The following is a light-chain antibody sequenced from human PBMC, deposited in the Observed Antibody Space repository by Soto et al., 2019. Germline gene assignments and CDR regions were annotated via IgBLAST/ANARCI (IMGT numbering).Light chain of an antibody. CDR3: QHYNNWPFT. V-gene: IGKV3-15*01. J-gene: IGKJ2*01. CDR2: GAS. CDR1: QSVSSN. Sequence: EMVMTQSPATLSVSPGERATLSCRASQSVSSNLAWYRQKPGQAPTLLIYGASAMATGSAARFSGSGSGTEFTLTISSLQAEDFPVYYCQHYNNWPFTFGQGTTLEI.